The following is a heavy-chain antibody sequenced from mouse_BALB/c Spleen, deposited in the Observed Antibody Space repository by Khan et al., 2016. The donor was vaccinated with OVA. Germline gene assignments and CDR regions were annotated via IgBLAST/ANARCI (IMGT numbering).Heavy chain of an antibody. CDR2: IWGGGST. D-gene: IGHD2-14*01. CDR3: TRSYYRYDGYYAMDY. Sequence: QVQLKESGPGLVAPSQSLSITCTVSGFSLSRYSVNWVRQPPGKGLEWLGMIWGGGSTDYNSALKSRLIISKDNSQSQVLLKMNSLQTDDTAMYYWTRSYYRYDGYYAMDYWGQGTSVTVSS. V-gene: IGHV2-6-4*01. CDR1: GFSLSRYS. J-gene: IGHJ4*01.